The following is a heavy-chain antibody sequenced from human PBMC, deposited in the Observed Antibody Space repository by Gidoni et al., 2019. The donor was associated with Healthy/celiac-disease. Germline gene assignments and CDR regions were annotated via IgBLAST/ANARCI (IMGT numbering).Heavy chain of an antibody. CDR1: GFTFNNYW. Sequence: EVQLVDSWGGLVQPGGSLRLSCAASGFTFNNYWMSWVRQAPGKGLEWVANIKQDGSEKYNVDSMKGRFTISRDNAKNSLYLQMNSLRAEDTAVYYCARSELRWGCFDYWGQGTLVTVSS. CDR3: ARSELRWGCFDY. V-gene: IGHV3-7*01. CDR2: IKQDGSEK. J-gene: IGHJ4*02. D-gene: IGHD1-7*01.